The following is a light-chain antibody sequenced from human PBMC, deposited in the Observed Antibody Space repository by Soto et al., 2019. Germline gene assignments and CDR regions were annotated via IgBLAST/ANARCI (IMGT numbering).Light chain of an antibody. Sequence: QSALTQPASVSGSPGQSITISCTGTSSDDGGYNYVSWYQQHPGKAPKLLIYDVSNRPSGASNRFSGSKSGNTASLTISGLQAEDEADYYCSSYTGSTTLHYVFGTGTKVTVL. V-gene: IGLV2-14*01. CDR3: SSYTGSTTLHYV. J-gene: IGLJ1*01. CDR1: SSDDGGYNY. CDR2: DVS.